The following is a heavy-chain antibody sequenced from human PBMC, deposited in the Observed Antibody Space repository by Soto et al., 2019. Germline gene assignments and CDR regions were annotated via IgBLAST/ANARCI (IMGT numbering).Heavy chain of an antibody. CDR3: ARDSPADFWSGYYYYYGMDV. D-gene: IGHD3-3*01. V-gene: IGHV4-31*03. Sequence: SETLSLTCTVSGGSISSGGYYWSWIRQHPGKGLEWIGYIYYSGSTYYNPSLKSRVTISVDTSKNQFSLKLSSVTAADTAVYYCARDSPADFWSGYYYYYGMDVWGQGXTVTVSS. CDR1: GGSISSGGYY. CDR2: IYYSGST. J-gene: IGHJ6*02.